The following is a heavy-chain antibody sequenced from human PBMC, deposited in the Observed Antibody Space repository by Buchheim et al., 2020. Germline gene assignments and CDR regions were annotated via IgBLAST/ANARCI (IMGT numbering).Heavy chain of an antibody. CDR3: ARDRGSWHRRSYYYYGMDV. D-gene: IGHD6-13*01. CDR1: GGSISSGGYS. CDR2: IYHSGST. Sequence: QLQLQESGSGLVKPSQTLSLTCAVSGGSISSGGYSWSWIRQPPGKGLEWIGYIYHSGSTYYNPSLKSRVTISVDRSKNQFSLKLSSVTAADTAVYYCARDRGSWHRRSYYYYGMDVWGQGTT. V-gene: IGHV4-30-2*01. J-gene: IGHJ6*02.